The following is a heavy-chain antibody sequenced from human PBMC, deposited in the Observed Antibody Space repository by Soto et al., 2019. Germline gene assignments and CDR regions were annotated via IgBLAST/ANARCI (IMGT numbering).Heavy chain of an antibody. J-gene: IGHJ4*02. CDR3: VRDYASDSGVLLDF. Sequence: QVQLVQSGTEVKKPGASVKVSCKASGYSFTHYVIHWVRQAPGQRLEWMGWIGAGDGKTYYSQHFQGTATITKDASATSAYMYLGRLISENTAVYYCVRDYASDSGVLLDFWCQGTLVTVSS. CDR1: GYSFTHYV. V-gene: IGHV1-3*01. CDR2: IGAGDGKT. D-gene: IGHD3-22*01.